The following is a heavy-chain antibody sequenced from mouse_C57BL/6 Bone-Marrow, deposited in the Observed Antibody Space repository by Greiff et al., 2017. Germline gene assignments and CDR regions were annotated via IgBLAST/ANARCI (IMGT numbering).Heavy chain of an antibody. D-gene: IGHD1-1*02. Sequence: VHVKQSGPELVKPGASVKISCKASGYSFTGYYMNWVKQSPEKSLEWIGEINPSTGGTTYNQKFKAKATLTVDKSSSTAYMQLKSLTSEDSAVYYCARGGGPYWYFDVWGTGTTVTVSS. CDR2: INPSTGGT. CDR3: ARGGGPYWYFDV. V-gene: IGHV1-42*01. CDR1: GYSFTGYY. J-gene: IGHJ1*03.